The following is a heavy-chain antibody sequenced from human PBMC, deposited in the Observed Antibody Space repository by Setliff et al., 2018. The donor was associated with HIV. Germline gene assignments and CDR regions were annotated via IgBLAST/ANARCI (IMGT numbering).Heavy chain of an antibody. D-gene: IGHD3-10*01. V-gene: IGHV2-5*02. CDR2: IYWDDDK. CDR1: GFSLSTSGVG. J-gene: IGHJ5*02. CDR3: ALEVKLLWAGWFDP. Sequence: GSGPTLVNPTQTLTLTCTFSGFSLSTSGVGVGWIRQPPGKALEWLALIYWDDDKRYSPSLKSRLTITKETSKNQGVLTMTNMDPVDTATYYCALEVKLLWAGWFDPWGQGTLVTVSS.